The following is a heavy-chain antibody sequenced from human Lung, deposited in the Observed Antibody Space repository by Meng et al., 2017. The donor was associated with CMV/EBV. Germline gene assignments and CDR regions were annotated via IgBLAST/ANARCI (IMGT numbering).Heavy chain of an antibody. CDR3: SRGDSNGRLY. D-gene: IGHD3-22*01. Sequence: GEXXTISCSASGFTFSDAGLHWVRQASGRGLEWIGRIRNRANSHATDYVASVKGRFTISREDSKNTMYLHMNSLKTDDTAVYYCSRGDSNGRLYWGTGTVVTVSS. CDR1: GFTFSDAG. J-gene: IGHJ4*02. CDR2: IRNRANSHAT. V-gene: IGHV3-73*01.